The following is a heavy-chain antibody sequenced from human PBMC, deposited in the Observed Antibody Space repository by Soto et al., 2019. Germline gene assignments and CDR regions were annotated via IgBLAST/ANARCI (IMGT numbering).Heavy chain of an antibody. CDR1: GGSISSYY. J-gene: IGHJ6*02. CDR3: ARMIAAAYGMDV. V-gene: IGHV4-59*01. Sequence: PSETLSLTCTVSGGSISSYYWSWIRQPPGKGLEWIGYIYYSGSTNYNPSLKSRVTISVDTSKNQFSLKLSSVTAADTAVYYCARMIAAAYGMDVWGQGTTVTVSS. D-gene: IGHD6-13*01. CDR2: IYYSGST.